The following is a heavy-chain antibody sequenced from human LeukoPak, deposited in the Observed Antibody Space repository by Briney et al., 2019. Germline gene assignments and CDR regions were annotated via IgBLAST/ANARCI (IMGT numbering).Heavy chain of an antibody. D-gene: IGHD6-19*01. CDR2: MQYSGAT. V-gene: IGHV4-59*11. CDR1: GGSISSHY. Sequence: NSSETLSLTCTLSGGSISSHYWSWIRQPPGKGLEWIGVMQYSGATHYNPSLESRVTISVNPSNNQFSLKMSSVIAADTAVYYCAREVAVTGKTIFDQWGQGTLVTVSS. CDR3: AREVAVTGKTIFDQ. J-gene: IGHJ4*02.